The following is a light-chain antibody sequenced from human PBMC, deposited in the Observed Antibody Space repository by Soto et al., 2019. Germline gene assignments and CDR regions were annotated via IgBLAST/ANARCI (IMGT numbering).Light chain of an antibody. CDR3: QQYNSYPLT. CDR2: DAS. Sequence: DIQMTQSPSTLSGSVVYIFTLALRAIQTISSWLAWYQQKPGKAPKLLIYDASSLESGVPSRFSGSGSGTEFTLTISSLQPDDFATYYCQQYNSYPLTFGGGTKVDIK. CDR1: QTISSW. J-gene: IGKJ4*01. V-gene: IGKV1-5*01.